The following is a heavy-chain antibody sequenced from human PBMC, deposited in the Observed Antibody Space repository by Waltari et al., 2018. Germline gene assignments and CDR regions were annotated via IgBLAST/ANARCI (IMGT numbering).Heavy chain of an antibody. V-gene: IGHV5-51*01. J-gene: IGHJ3*02. CDR1: GYSFTSYW. D-gene: IGHD1-1*01. CDR3: ARWAGIDDAFDI. Sequence: EVQLVQSGAEVKKPGESLKISCKGSGYSFTSYWIGWVRQMPGKGLEWRGIIYPGDSYTRYSPSCQGQVTIPADKANSTAYLQWSSLKASDTAMYYCARWAGIDDAFDIWGQGTMVTVSS. CDR2: IYPGDSYT.